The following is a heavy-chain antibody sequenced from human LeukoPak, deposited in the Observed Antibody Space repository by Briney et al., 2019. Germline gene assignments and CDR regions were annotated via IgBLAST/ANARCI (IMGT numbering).Heavy chain of an antibody. CDR2: IIPIFGTA. V-gene: IGHV1-69*01. CDR3: ARWRVRSSSGWYVKATEFDY. J-gene: IGHJ4*02. D-gene: IGHD6-19*01. CDR1: GGTFSSYA. Sequence: GSSVKVSCKASGGTFSSYAISWVRQAPGQGLEWMGGIIPIFGTANYTQKFQGRVTITADESTSTAYMELSSLRSEDTAVYYCARWRVRSSSGWYVKATEFDYWGQGTLVTVSS.